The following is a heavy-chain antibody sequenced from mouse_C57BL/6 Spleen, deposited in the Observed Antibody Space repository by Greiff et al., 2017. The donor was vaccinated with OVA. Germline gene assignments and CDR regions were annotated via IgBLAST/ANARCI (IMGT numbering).Heavy chain of an antibody. D-gene: IGHD1-1*01. V-gene: IGHV1-50*01. CDR1: GYTFTSYW. CDR3: ARWGGSSFDY. J-gene: IGHJ2*01. CDR2: IDPSDSYT. Sequence: QVHVKQPGAELVKPGASVKLSCKASGYTFTSYWMQWVKQRPGQGLEWIGEIDPSDSYTNYNQKFKGKATLTVDTSSSTAYMQLSSLTSEDSAVYYCARWGGSSFDYWGQGTTLTVSS.